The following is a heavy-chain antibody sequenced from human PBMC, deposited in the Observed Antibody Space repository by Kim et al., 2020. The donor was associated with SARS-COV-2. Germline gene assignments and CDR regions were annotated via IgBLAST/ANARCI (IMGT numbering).Heavy chain of an antibody. CDR3: ARGDYYGSGSYYHYGY. J-gene: IGHJ4*02. V-gene: IGHV4-59*09. D-gene: IGHD3-10*01. Sequence: SLKSRVTISVDTSKNQFSLKLSSVTAADTAVYYCARGDYYGSGSYYHYGYWGQGTLVTVSS.